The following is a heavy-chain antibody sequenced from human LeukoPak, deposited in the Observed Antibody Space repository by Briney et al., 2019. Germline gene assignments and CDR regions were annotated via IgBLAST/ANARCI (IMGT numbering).Heavy chain of an antibody. CDR3: AKGPDYGDLDY. Sequence: GGSLRLSCAASGFTFSSYGMHWVRQAPGKGLEWVAVISYDGSNKYYADSVKGRFTISRDNAKNTLYVQMNSLIPEDTAVYYCAKGPDYGDLDYWGQGTLVTVSS. D-gene: IGHD4-17*01. CDR1: GFTFSSYG. CDR2: ISYDGSNK. J-gene: IGHJ4*02. V-gene: IGHV3-30*18.